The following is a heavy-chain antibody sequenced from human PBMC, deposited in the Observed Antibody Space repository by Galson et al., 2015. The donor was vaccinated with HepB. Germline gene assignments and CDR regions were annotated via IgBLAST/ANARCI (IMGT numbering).Heavy chain of an antibody. CDR1: GYTFTSYG. Sequence: SVKVSCKASGYTFTSYGISWVRQAPGQGPEWMGWISAYNGNTNYAQKLQGRVTMTTDTSTSTAYMELRSLRSDDTAVYYCARRPEHYSWFDPWGQGTLVTVSS. CDR3: ARRPEHYSWFDP. D-gene: IGHD1/OR15-1a*01. J-gene: IGHJ5*02. CDR2: ISAYNGNT. V-gene: IGHV1-18*01.